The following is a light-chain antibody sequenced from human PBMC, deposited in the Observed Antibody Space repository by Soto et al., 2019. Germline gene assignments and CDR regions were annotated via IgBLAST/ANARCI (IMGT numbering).Light chain of an antibody. V-gene: IGKV3-11*01. CDR1: QSVSSY. CDR2: DAS. CDR3: QQRSSWPPT. Sequence: EIVLTQSPATLSLSPGERATLSCRASQSVSSYLAWYQQRPGQAPRLPIYDASNRATGVPARFSGSGSGTDFTLTISSLEPEDFAVYYCQQRSSWPPTLGQATRLEIK. J-gene: IGKJ5*01.